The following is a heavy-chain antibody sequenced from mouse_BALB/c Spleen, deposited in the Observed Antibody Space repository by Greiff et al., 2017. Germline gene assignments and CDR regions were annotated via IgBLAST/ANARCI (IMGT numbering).Heavy chain of an antibody. Sequence: EVQLVESGGGLVKPGGSLKLSCAASGFTFSDYYMYWVRQTPEKRLEWVATISDGGSYTYYPDSVKGRFTISRDNAKNNLYLQMSSLKSEDTAMYYCARDWFAYWGQGTLVTVSA. V-gene: IGHV5-4*02. J-gene: IGHJ3*01. CDR3: ARDWFAY. CDR2: ISDGGSYT. CDR1: GFTFSDYY.